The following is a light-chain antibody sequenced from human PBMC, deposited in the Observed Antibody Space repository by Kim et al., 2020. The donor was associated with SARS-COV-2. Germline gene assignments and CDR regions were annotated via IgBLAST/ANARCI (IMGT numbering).Light chain of an antibody. CDR3: SSYAGSNNLV. V-gene: IGLV2-8*01. J-gene: IGLJ2*01. Sequence: GQSVTISCTGTRSDFGGYNYVSWYQQHPGKAPKLMIYEVTKRPSGVPDRFSGSKSGNTASLTVSGLQAEDEADYYCSSYAGSNNLVFGGGTQLTVL. CDR2: EVT. CDR1: RSDFGGYNY.